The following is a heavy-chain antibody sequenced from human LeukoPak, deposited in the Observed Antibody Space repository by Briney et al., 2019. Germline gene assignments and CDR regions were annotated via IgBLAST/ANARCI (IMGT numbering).Heavy chain of an antibody. CDR1: GFTFSTYG. V-gene: IGHV3-33*01. J-gene: IGHJ4*02. Sequence: PGGSLRLSCAASGFTFSTYGMHWVRQAPGKGLEWVAVIWYDGSNKYYADSVKGRFTISRDNSKNTLYLQMNSLRAEDTAVYYCARDALLYGSGSYSSFFDYWGQGTLVTVSS. D-gene: IGHD3-10*01. CDR3: ARDALLYGSGSYSSFFDY. CDR2: IWYDGSNK.